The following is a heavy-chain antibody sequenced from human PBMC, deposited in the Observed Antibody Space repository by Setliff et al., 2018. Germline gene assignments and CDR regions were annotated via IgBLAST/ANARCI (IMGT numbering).Heavy chain of an antibody. CDR3: ARTCSGSGCYAGLES. CDR2: IWDDGGNK. CDR1: GFTFSSYR. Sequence: PGGSLRLSCAASGFTFSSYRMHWVRQAPGKGLEWVAVIWDDGGNKYHADSVKGRFTISRDNSKNTLYLQMSSLRPEDTAVYYCARTCSGSGCYAGLESWGQGTQVTVSS. D-gene: IGHD2-15*01. V-gene: IGHV3-33*08. J-gene: IGHJ4*02.